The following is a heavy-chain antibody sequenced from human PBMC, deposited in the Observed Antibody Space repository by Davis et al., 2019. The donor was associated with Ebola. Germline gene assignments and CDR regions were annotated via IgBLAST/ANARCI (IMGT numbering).Heavy chain of an antibody. CDR2: ISAYNGNT. J-gene: IGHJ6*02. V-gene: IGHV1-18*01. CDR3: ARDVTIFGVVIQGRYYYGMDV. CDR1: GYTFTSYG. Sequence: ASVKVSCKASGYTFTSYGISWVRQAPGQGLEWMGWISAYNGNTNYAQKLQGRVTMTTDTSTSTAYMELRSLRSEDTAVYYCARDVTIFGVVIQGRYYYGMDVWGQGTTVTVSS. D-gene: IGHD3-3*01.